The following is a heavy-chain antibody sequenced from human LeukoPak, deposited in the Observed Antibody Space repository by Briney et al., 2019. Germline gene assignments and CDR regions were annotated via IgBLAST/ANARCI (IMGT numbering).Heavy chain of an antibody. J-gene: IGHJ4*02. CDR3: ARDKRLVQDC. CDR2: IYYSGST. Sequence: SETLSLTCTVSGGSISSYYWSWIRQPPGKGLEWIGYIYYSGSTNYNPSLKSRVTMSVDTSKNQFSLKLSSVTAADTAVYYCARDKRLVQDCWGQGTLVTVSS. V-gene: IGHV4-59*12. D-gene: IGHD6-19*01. CDR1: GGSISSYY.